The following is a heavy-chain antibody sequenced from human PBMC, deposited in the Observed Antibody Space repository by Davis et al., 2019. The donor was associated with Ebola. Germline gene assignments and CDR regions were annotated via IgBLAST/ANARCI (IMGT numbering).Heavy chain of an antibody. CDR3: ARARSTQAGYYYYMDV. V-gene: IGHV1-18*04. Sequence: ASVKVSCKASGYTFTSYGISWVRQAPGQGLEWMGWISAYNGNTNYAQKLQGRVTITTDTSTSTAYMELRSLRSDDTAVYYCARARSTQAGYYYYMDVWGKGTTVTVSS. CDR2: ISAYNGNT. J-gene: IGHJ6*03. CDR1: GYTFTSYG.